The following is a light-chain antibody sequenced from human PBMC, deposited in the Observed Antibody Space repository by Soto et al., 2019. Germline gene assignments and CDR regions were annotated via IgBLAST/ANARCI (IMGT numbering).Light chain of an antibody. CDR3: SSYPSSNTLYV. Sequence: HSVLTQPASVSGSPGQSITISCTGTSSDVGGYNYVSWYQHHPGKAPKFMIYDVSNRPSGISNRFSGSKSGNTASLTISGIQAEDEADYYCSSYPSSNTLYVFGTGTKLTVL. CDR2: DVS. V-gene: IGLV2-14*03. J-gene: IGLJ1*01. CDR1: SSDVGGYNY.